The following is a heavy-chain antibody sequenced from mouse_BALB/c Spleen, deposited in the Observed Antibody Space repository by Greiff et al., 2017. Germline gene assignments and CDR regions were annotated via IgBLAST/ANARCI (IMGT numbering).Heavy chain of an antibody. Sequence: EVHLVESGGGLVKPGGSLKLSCAASGFTFSSYAMSWVRQTPEKRLEWVASISSGGSTYYPDSVKGRFTISRDNARNILYLQMSSRRSEDTAMYYCERGAITTATWLAYWGQGTPVTVSA. CDR1: GFTFSSYA. D-gene: IGHD2-4*01. V-gene: IGHV5-6-5*01. J-gene: IGHJ3*01. CDR2: ISSGGST. CDR3: ERGAITTATWLAY.